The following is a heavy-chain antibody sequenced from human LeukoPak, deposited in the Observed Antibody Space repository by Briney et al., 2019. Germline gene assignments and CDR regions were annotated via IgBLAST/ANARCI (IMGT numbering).Heavy chain of an antibody. CDR3: AKGSGIAVAGNFDY. J-gene: IGHJ4*02. D-gene: IGHD6-19*01. CDR1: GFTFRSYA. V-gene: IGHV3-23*01. Sequence: PGGSLRLSCAASGFTFRSYAMSWVRQAPGKGLEWVSAISGSGGSTYYADSVKGRFTIYRDNHKNTLYLQMNSLRAEDTAVYYCAKGSGIAVAGNFDYWGQGTLVTVSS. CDR2: ISGSGGST.